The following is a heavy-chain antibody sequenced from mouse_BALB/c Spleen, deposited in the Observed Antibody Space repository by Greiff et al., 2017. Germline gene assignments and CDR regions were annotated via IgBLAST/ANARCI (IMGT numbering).Heavy chain of an antibody. D-gene: IGHD1-1*01. CDR1: GYTFTSYW. Sequence: QVQLQQSGAELAKPGASVKMSCKASGYTFTSYWMHWVKQRPGQGLEWIGYINPSTGYTEYNQKFKDKATLTADKSSSTAYMQLSSLTSEDSAVYYCARSYYGSSRYWGQGTTLTVAS. J-gene: IGHJ2*01. CDR3: ARSYYGSSRY. CDR2: INPSTGYT. V-gene: IGHV1-7*01.